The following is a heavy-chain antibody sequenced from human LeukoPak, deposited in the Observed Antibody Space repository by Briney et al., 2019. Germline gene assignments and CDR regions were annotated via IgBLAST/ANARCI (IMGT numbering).Heavy chain of an antibody. J-gene: IGHJ4*02. CDR3: ARVTKYYGPIDY. CDR2: MYYSVST. V-gene: IGHV4-59*12. CDR1: GGSISSYY. Sequence: KPSETLSLTCTVSGGSISSYYWSWIRQPPGKGLEWIGYMYYSVSTNSNPSLKSRATISVDTSKNQFSLKLSSVTAADTAVYYCARVTKYYGPIDYWGQGTLVTVSS. D-gene: IGHD3-10*01.